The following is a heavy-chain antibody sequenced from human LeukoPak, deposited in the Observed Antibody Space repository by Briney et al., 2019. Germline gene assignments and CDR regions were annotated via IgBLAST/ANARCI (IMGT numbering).Heavy chain of an antibody. D-gene: IGHD3-3*01. Sequence: GGSLRLSCAASGFTFDDYTMHWVRQAPGKGLEWVSSISSSSSYIYYADSVKGRFTISRDNAKNSLYLQMNSLRAEDTAVYYCAREITIFGVVITDPFVVYWGQGTLVTVSS. CDR2: ISSSSSYI. J-gene: IGHJ4*02. CDR3: AREITIFGVVITDPFVVY. V-gene: IGHV3-21*01. CDR1: GFTFDDYT.